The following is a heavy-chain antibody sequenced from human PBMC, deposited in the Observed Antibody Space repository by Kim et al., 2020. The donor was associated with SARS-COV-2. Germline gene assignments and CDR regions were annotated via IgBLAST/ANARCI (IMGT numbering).Heavy chain of an antibody. J-gene: IGHJ2*01. V-gene: IGHV4-34*01. Sequence: TNYNPSLKSRVTISVDTSKNQFSLKLSSVTAADTAVYYCARGQGPFYFDLWGRGTLVTVSS. CDR3: ARGQGPFYFDL. CDR2: T.